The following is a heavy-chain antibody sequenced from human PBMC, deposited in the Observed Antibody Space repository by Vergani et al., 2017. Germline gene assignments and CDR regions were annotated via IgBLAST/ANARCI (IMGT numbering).Heavy chain of an antibody. Sequence: EVQLVESGGGLAQPGGSLRLSCAASGFTFSSYNMNCVRQAPGKGLEWLSYISSSSSSIYYADSVKGRFTISRDNAKNSLNLQMNSLRAEDTAVYYCARGSTVTTLYFYYGMDVWGQGTTVTVSS. CDR3: ARGSTVTTLYFYYGMDV. CDR2: ISSSSSSI. CDR1: GFTFSSYN. V-gene: IGHV3-48*01. J-gene: IGHJ6*02. D-gene: IGHD4-17*01.